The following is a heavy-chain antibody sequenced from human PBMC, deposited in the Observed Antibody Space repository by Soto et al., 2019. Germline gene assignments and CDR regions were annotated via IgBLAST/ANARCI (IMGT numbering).Heavy chain of an antibody. CDR3: AKAGTHSYSAC. CDR1: GFTFSIYA. Sequence: PGGSLRLSCAASGFTFSIYAMNWVRLAPGKGLEWVSALSASGDNTYYADSVKGRFTISRDNSKNTLYLQMNSLRAEDTAVYYCAKAGTHSYSACWGQGTLVTASS. CDR2: LSASGDNT. J-gene: IGHJ4*02. V-gene: IGHV3-23*01. D-gene: IGHD1-1*01.